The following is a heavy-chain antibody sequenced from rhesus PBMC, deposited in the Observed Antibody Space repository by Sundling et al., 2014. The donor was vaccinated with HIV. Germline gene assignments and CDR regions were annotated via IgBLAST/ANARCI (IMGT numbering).Heavy chain of an antibody. Sequence: QVQLQESGPGLVKPSETLSLTCAVSGGSISDSYRWSWIRQPPGKGLEWIGYISGSSTSTNYNPSLNSRVTISKDTSNNQFSLKLSSVTAADTAVYYCARGWNNVYYGLDSWGQGVVVTVSS. CDR3: ARGWNNVYYGLDS. D-gene: IGHD1-20*01. CDR1: GGSISDSYR. J-gene: IGHJ6*01. V-gene: IGHV4S10*01. CDR2: ISGSSTST.